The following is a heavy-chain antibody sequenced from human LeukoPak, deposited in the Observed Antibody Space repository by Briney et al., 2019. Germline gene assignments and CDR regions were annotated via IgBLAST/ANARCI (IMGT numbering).Heavy chain of an antibody. D-gene: IGHD6-19*01. CDR3: ARLHSGWGPYYYHYYGMDV. CDR2: MRPNSGNT. CDR1: GYTFTSYD. V-gene: IGHV1-8*01. Sequence: VGSVKVSCAASGYTFTSYDINWVRQATGQGLEWMSWMRPNSGNTGYAQTLQGRVTMTRNTSINTAYMELSSLRAEDTAVYYCARLHSGWGPYYYHYYGMDVWGQGTTVTVSS. J-gene: IGHJ6*02.